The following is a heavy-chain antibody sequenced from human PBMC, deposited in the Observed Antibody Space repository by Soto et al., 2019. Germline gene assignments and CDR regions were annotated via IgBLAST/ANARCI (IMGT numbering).Heavy chain of an antibody. CDR2: INPTGGAT. Sequence: QVQLVQSGAEVKKPGASVKVSCKASGYTFSTYYVHWVRQAPGLGLEWMGIINPTGGATTYAQKFQGRVTMTRDTSTSTVYVELSSLRSEDTAVYYCARGGVESIYGMDVWGQGTTVTVSS. CDR1: GYTFSTYY. J-gene: IGHJ6*02. D-gene: IGHD3-3*01. V-gene: IGHV1-46*01. CDR3: ARGGVESIYGMDV.